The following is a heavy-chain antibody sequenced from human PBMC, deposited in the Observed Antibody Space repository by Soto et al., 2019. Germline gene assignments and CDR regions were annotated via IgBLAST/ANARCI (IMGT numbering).Heavy chain of an antibody. V-gene: IGHV1-18*01. D-gene: IGHD6-19*01. CDR1: GYTFTNSA. CDR3: ARDLSAVAGTGTTFDY. J-gene: IGHJ4*02. Sequence: ASVKVSCKASGYTFTNSAIHWVRQAPGQTLEWMGWISAYNGNTNYAQKLQGRVTMTTDTSTSTAYMELRSLRSDDTAVYYCARDLSAVAGTGTTFDYWGQGTLVTVSS. CDR2: ISAYNGNT.